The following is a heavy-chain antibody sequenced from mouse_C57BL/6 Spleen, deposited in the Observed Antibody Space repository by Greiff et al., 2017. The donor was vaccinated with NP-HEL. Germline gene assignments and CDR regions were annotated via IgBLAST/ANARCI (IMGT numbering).Heavy chain of an antibody. CDR2: IDPSDSYT. CDR3: ARWGEIGRDYYAMDY. V-gene: IGHV1-50*01. Sequence: VQLQQSGAELVKPGASVKLSCKASGYTFTSYWMQWVKQRPGQGLEWIGEIDPSDSYTNYNQKFKGKATLTVDTSSRTAYMQLSSLTSEDSAVCYCARWGEIGRDYYAMDYWGQGTSVTVSS. J-gene: IGHJ4*01. D-gene: IGHD2-14*01. CDR1: GYTFTSYW.